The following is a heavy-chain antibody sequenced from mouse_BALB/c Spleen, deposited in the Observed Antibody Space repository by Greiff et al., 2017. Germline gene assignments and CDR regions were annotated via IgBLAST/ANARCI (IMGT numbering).Heavy chain of an antibody. D-gene: IGHD3-3*01. CDR2: ISYSGST. V-gene: IGHV3-8*02. CDR3: ARYQPRAWYFDY. CDR1: GDSITSGY. Sequence: EVHLVESGPSLVKPSQTLSLTCSVTGDSITSGYWNWIRKFPGNKLEYMGYISYSGSTYYNPSLKSRISITRDTSKNQYYLQLNSVTTEDTATYYCARYQPRAWYFDYWGQGTTLTVSS. J-gene: IGHJ2*01.